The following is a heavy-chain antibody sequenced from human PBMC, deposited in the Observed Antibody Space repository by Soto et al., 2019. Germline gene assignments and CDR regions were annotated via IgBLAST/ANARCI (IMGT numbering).Heavy chain of an antibody. Sequence: PGGSLRLSCAASGFTFSSYAMSWVRQAPGKGLEWVSAISGSGGSTYYADSVKGRFTISRDNSKNTLYLQMNSLRAEDTAVYYCANFYSSSWYYWFDPWGQGTLVTVSS. V-gene: IGHV3-23*01. CDR3: ANFYSSSWYYWFDP. D-gene: IGHD6-13*01. CDR1: GFTFSSYA. CDR2: ISGSGGST. J-gene: IGHJ5*02.